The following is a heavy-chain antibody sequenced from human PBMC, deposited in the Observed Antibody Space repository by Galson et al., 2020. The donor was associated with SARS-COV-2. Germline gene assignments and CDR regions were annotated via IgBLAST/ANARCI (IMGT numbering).Heavy chain of an antibody. CDR2: ISYDGSDK. CDR3: ARDSEYSSGWGYDY. V-gene: IGHV3-33*05. D-gene: IGHD6-25*01. CDR1: GFTFSGHA. Sequence: GESLKISCAASGFTFSGHAMHWVRQAPGKGLEWVAHISYDGSDKYYGDAVKGRFTISRDSSKNTVYLQMNNLRADDTAVYYCARDSEYSSGWGYDYWGQGSLVTVSS. J-gene: IGHJ4*02.